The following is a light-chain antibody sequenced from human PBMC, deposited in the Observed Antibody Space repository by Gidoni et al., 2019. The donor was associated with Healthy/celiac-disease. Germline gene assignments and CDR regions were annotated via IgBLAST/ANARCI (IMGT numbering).Light chain of an antibody. CDR1: SSDVGGYNY. V-gene: IGLV2-14*01. CDR2: DVS. Sequence: QSALTQPASVSGSPGQSITISCTGTSSDVGGYNYVSWYQQHPGKAPKLMIYDVSNRPPGVSNRFSGSKSGNTASLTISGLQAEDEADYYCSSYTSSSTQVVFGGGTKLTVL. J-gene: IGLJ2*01. CDR3: SSYTSSSTQVV.